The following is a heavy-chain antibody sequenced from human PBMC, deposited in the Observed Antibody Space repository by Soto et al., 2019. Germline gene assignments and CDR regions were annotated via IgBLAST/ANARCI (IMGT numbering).Heavy chain of an antibody. V-gene: IGHV3-21*06. CDR1: GFTFSSFT. CDR2: ISSNAAYI. CDR3: ARDAGGASSSEGWFDP. Sequence: EVQLVESGGGLVKPGGSLRLSCAASGFTFSSFTMNWVRQAPGKGLERVSAISSNAAYIYYADSVKGRFTISRDNARTSMYLQMNSLRVEDTAVYYCARDAGGASSSEGWFDPWGQGTRVTVSS. D-gene: IGHD6-6*01. J-gene: IGHJ5*02.